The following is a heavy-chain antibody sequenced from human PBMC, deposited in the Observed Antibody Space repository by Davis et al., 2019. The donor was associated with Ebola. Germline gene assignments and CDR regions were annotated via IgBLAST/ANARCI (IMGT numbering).Heavy chain of an antibody. J-gene: IGHJ3*02. CDR1: GFTFSSYS. CDR2: ISSSSSTI. V-gene: IGHV3-48*02. D-gene: IGHD3-10*01. Sequence: GESLKISCAASGFTFSSYSMNWVRQAPGKGLEWVSYISSSSSTIYYADSVKGRFTISRDNAKNSLYLQMNSLRDEDTAFYYCARGGWFGSSEGFDMWGQGTMVTVSS. CDR3: ARGGWFGSSEGFDM.